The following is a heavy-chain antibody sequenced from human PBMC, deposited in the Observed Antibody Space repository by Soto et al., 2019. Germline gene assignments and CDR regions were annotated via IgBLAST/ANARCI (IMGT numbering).Heavy chain of an antibody. CDR2: INAGNGNT. CDR1: GYTFTSYA. V-gene: IGHV1-3*01. Sequence: ASVKVSCKASGYTFTSYAMHWVRQAPGQRLEWMGWINAGNGNTKYSQKFQGRVTITRDTSASTAYMELSSLRSEDTAVYYCARVGHFGGSGWYLQDWEYLQHWGQGTLVTVYS. J-gene: IGHJ1*01. D-gene: IGHD6-19*01. CDR3: ARVGHFGGSGWYLQDWEYLQH.